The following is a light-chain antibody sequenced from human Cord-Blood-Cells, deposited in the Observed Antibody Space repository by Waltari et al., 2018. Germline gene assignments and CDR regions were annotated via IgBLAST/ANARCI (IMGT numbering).Light chain of an antibody. V-gene: IGKV4-1*01. CDR3: QQYYSTPWT. Sequence: DIVMTQSPDSLAVSLGERATINYKSSKSVLYSLNNNNYLAWYQQKPGQPPNLLIYWASTRESGVPDRFSGGGSETEFTLTISSLQAEDVAVYYCQQYYSTPWTFGQGTNVEIK. J-gene: IGKJ1*01. CDR1: KSVLYSLNNNNY. CDR2: WAS.